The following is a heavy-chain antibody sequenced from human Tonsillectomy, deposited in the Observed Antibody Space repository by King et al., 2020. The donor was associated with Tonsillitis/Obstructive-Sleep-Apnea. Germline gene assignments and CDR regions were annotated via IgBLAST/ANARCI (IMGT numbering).Heavy chain of an antibody. CDR1: GFTFSTYV. CDR3: ARDETYSGTYYLFDY. Sequence: VQLVESGGGVVQPGRSLRLSCAASGFTFSTYVMHWVGQAPGKGLEWVALISSDGSHKYYGDSVKGRFTVSRDNSEKTLYLQMNSLRPDDTAVYYCARDETYSGTYYLFDYWGQGTLVTVSS. V-gene: IGHV3-30*04. J-gene: IGHJ4*02. CDR2: ISSDGSHK. D-gene: IGHD1-26*01.